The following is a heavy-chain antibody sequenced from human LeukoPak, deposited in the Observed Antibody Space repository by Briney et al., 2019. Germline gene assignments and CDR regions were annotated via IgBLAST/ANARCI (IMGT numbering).Heavy chain of an antibody. J-gene: IGHJ5*01. CDR2: IYYTGTT. CDR3: AREWFGELKGFDP. CDR1: GGSFSGYY. D-gene: IGHD3-10*01. Sequence: PSETLSLTCAVYGGSFSGYYWSWIRQPPGKGLEWIGYIYYTGTTYYNPSLESRITISIDTSRNQFSLKLRSVTAADTAVYYCAREWFGELKGFDPWGQGTLVTVSS. V-gene: IGHV4-34*01.